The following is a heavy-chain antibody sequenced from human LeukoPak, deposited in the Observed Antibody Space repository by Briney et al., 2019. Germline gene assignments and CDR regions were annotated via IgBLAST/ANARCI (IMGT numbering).Heavy chain of an antibody. J-gene: IGHJ3*02. Sequence: GGSLRLSCAASEFTFSSYVMHWVRQAPGKGLEWVAVIWYDGSKEYYADSVKGRFTISRDNSKNTLYLQMNSLRAEDTAVYYCARDYYDSSGYYFGAFDIWGQGTMVTASS. CDR2: IWYDGSKE. D-gene: IGHD3-22*01. CDR3: ARDYYDSSGYYFGAFDI. CDR1: EFTFSSYV. V-gene: IGHV3-33*01.